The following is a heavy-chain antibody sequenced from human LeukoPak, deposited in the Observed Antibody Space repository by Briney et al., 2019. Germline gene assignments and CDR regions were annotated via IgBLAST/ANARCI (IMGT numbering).Heavy chain of an antibody. Sequence: PETLSLTCTVSGVSISSYYWSWIRQPPGKGLEWIGYIYYSGSTNYNPSLKSRVTISVDTSKNQFSLKLRSVTAADTAVYYCARDLIIWGQGTMVTVSS. CDR2: IYYSGST. CDR1: GVSISSYY. J-gene: IGHJ3*02. D-gene: IGHD3-16*01. CDR3: ARDLII. V-gene: IGHV4-59*01.